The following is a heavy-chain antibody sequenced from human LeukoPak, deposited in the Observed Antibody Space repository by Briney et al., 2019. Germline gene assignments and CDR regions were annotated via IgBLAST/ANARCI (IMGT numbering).Heavy chain of an antibody. CDR1: VGSISSGSYY. D-gene: IGHD6-19*01. Sequence: PSQTLPLTCTVSVGSISSGSYYWSWIRQPPGKGLEWIGYIYYTGSTNYNPSLKSRVTISVDTSKNQFSLKLSSVTAADTAVYYCARASSDWYGLFDYWGQGTLVTVSS. CDR2: IYYTGST. CDR3: ARASSDWYGLFDY. V-gene: IGHV4-61*01. J-gene: IGHJ4*02.